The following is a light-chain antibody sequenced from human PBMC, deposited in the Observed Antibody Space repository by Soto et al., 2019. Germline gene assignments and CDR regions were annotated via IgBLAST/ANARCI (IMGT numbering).Light chain of an antibody. CDR3: QQYNNWPFIT. CDR1: QSVSNN. CDR2: GAS. V-gene: IGKV3-15*01. Sequence: EIVMTHSPATLSVSPGERATLSCRASQSVSNNLAWYQQKPGQAPRLLIYGASTRATAIPARFSGSGSGTEFTLTISSLQSEDFAVYYCQQYNNWPFITFGQGTRLEIK. J-gene: IGKJ5*01.